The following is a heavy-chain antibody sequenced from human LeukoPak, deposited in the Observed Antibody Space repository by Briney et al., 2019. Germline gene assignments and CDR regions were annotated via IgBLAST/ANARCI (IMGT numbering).Heavy chain of an antibody. CDR1: GFTFSSYE. D-gene: IGHD3-22*01. Sequence: GGSLRLSCAASGFTFSSYEMNWVRQAPGKGLERVSYISSSGSTIYYADSVKGRFTISRDNAKNSLYLQMNSLRAEDTAVYYCARAALDYYDSSGYRLYYHYYMDVWGKGTTVTVSS. CDR3: ARAALDYYDSSGYRLYYHYYMDV. CDR2: ISSSGSTI. V-gene: IGHV3-48*03. J-gene: IGHJ6*03.